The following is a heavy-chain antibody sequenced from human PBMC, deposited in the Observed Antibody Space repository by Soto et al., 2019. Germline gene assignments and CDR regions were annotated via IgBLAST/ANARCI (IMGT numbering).Heavy chain of an antibody. J-gene: IGHJ4*02. CDR3: ARASPYGDYALDY. D-gene: IGHD4-17*01. CDR1: GGSVSSGSYY. Sequence: PSETLSLTCTVSGGSVSSGSYYWSWIRQPPGKGLEWIGYIYYSGSTNYNPSLKSRVTISVDTSKNQFSLKLSSVTAADTAVYYGARASPYGDYALDYWGQGTLVTVSS. V-gene: IGHV4-61*01. CDR2: IYYSGST.